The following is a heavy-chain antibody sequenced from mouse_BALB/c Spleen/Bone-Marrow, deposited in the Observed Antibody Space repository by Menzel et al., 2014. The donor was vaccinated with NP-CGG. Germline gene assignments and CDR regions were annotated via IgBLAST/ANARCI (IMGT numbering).Heavy chain of an antibody. CDR1: GYTFTSYV. Sequence: EVKLMESGPELVKPGASVKMSCKASGYTFTSYVMHWVKQKPGQGLEWIGYINPYNDGTKYNEKFKGKATLTSDKSSSTAYKELSSLTSEDSAVYYCARGGYGNVYYAMDYWGQGTSVTVST. CDR3: ARGGYGNVYYAMDY. CDR2: INPYNDGT. J-gene: IGHJ4*01. D-gene: IGHD2-10*02. V-gene: IGHV1-14*01.